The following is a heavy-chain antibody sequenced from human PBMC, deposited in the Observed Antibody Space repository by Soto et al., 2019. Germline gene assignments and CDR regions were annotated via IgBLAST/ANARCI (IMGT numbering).Heavy chain of an antibody. CDR3: ARGLGITMVRGVSPPYYMDV. D-gene: IGHD3-10*01. J-gene: IGHJ6*03. Sequence: SETLSLTCAVYGGSFSGYYWGWIRQPPGKGLEWIGEINHSGSTNYNPSLKSRVTISVDTSKNQFSLKLSSVTAADTAVYYCARGLGITMVRGVSPPYYMDVWGKGTTVTVSS. CDR1: GGSFSGYY. CDR2: INHSGST. V-gene: IGHV4-34*01.